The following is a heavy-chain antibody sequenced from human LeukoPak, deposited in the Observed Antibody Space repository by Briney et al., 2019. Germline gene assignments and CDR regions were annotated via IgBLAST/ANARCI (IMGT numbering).Heavy chain of an antibody. Sequence: GGSLRLSCAASGFTFSNYGMHWVRQAPGKGLEWVAFIRYDGSNKYYADSVKGRFTISRDNSKNTLYLQMNSLRAEDTAVYYCARLLYGGEPFDYWGQGTLVTVSS. J-gene: IGHJ4*02. D-gene: IGHD2-21*02. CDR1: GFTFSNYG. CDR2: IRYDGSNK. V-gene: IGHV3-30*02. CDR3: ARLLYGGEPFDY.